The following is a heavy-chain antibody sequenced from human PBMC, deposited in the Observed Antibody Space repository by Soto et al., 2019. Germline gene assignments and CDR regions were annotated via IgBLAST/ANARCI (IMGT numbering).Heavy chain of an antibody. V-gene: IGHV4-34*12. J-gene: IGHJ4*02. CDR3: ASARWDY. Sequence: SETLSLTCAVSGGSFNANYGSWIRQPPGKGLEWIGEIFHSGSTNYNPSLKSRVTISVDTSKNQFSLKLSSVTAADTAIYYCASARWDYWGQGTQVTVSS. CDR2: IFHSGST. CDR1: GGSFNANY.